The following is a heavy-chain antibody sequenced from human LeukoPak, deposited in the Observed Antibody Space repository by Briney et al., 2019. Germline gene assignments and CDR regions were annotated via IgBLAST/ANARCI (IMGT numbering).Heavy chain of an antibody. CDR3: ARGGYYYDSSGEAFDI. J-gene: IGHJ3*02. D-gene: IGHD3-22*01. V-gene: IGHV1-2*06. Sequence: ASVKVSCKASGGTFNSYAISWVRQAPGQGLEWMGRINPNSGGTNYAQKFQGRVTMTRDTSISTAYMELSRLRSDDTAVYYCARGGYYYDSSGEAFDIWGQGTMVTVSS. CDR1: GGTFNSYA. CDR2: INPNSGGT.